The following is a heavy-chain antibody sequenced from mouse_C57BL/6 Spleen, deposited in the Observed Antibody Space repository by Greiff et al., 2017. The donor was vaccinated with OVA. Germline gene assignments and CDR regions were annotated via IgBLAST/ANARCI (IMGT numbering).Heavy chain of an antibody. V-gene: IGHV1-55*01. D-gene: IGHD1-1*01. CDR1: GYTFTSYW. CDR2: IYPGSGST. Sequence: VQLQQPGAELVKPGASVKMSCKASGYTFTSYWITWVKQRPGQGLEWIGDIYPGSGSTNYNEKFKNKATLTVDTSSSTAYMQLSSLTSEDSAVYYCARGTTVVDPWYFDVWGTGTTVTVSS. CDR3: ARGTTVVDPWYFDV. J-gene: IGHJ1*03.